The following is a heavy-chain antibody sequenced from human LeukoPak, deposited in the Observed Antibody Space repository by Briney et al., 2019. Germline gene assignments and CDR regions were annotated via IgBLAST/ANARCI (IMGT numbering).Heavy chain of an antibody. V-gene: IGHV1-69*04. CDR3: ATGAVQPHAFDI. Sequence: SVKVSCKASGGTFSSYAISWVRQAPGQGREWMGRIIPILGIANYAQKFQGRLTITADKSTSTAYMQLSSLRSEDTAAYYCATGAVQPHAFDIWGQGTMVTVSS. CDR1: GGTFSSYA. J-gene: IGHJ3*02. CDR2: IIPILGIA. D-gene: IGHD3-10*01.